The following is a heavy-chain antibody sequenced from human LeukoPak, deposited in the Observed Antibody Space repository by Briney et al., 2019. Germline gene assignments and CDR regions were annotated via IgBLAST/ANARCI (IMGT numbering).Heavy chain of an antibody. CDR2: IWNDGSNK. D-gene: IGHD6-13*01. CDR3: ARLGSSWSFDY. V-gene: IGHV3-33*08. Sequence: PGGSLRLSCAASGFTVSSNYMNWVRQAPGKGLEWAAVIWNDGSNKYYADSVKGRFTISRDNSKNTVYLQMNSLRVEDTAVYYCARLGSSWSFDYWGQGTLVTVSS. J-gene: IGHJ4*02. CDR1: GFTVSSNY.